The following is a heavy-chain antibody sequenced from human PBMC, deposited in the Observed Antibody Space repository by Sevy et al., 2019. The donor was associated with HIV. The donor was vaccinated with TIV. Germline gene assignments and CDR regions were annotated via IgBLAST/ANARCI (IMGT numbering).Heavy chain of an antibody. CDR1: GFTFSPYD. CDR3: ARVRRYCSGGKCYYYGMDV. CDR2: IGSAGET. D-gene: IGHD2-15*01. J-gene: IGHJ6*02. V-gene: IGHV3-13*04. Sequence: GGSLRLSCAASGFTFSPYDMHWVRQSTIKGLEWVSGIGSAGETYYPGSVKGGFTISRENAKNSLYLQMNSLGAGDTGVYYCARVRRYCSGGKCYYYGMDVWGQGTTVTVSS.